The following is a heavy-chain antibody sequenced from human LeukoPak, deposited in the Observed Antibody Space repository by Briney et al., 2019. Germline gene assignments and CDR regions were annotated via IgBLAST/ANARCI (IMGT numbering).Heavy chain of an antibody. CDR2: MNPNSGNT. CDR1: GYTFTSYD. D-gene: IGHD2-8*01. Sequence: ASVKVSCKASGYTFTSYDINWVRQATGQGLEWMGRMNPNSGNTGYAQKFQGRVTITRNTSISTAYMELSSLRSEDTAVYYCARGLDCTNGVCYDMSLSDPWGQGTLVTVSS. J-gene: IGHJ5*02. CDR3: ARGLDCTNGVCYDMSLSDP. V-gene: IGHV1-8*03.